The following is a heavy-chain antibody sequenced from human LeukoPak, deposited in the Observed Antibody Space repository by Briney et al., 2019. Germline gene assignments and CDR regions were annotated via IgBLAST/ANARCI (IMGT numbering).Heavy chain of an antibody. CDR2: IHYSGST. D-gene: IGHD3-22*01. Sequence: SKTLSLTCTVSGGSISSGGYYWSWIRQHPGKGLEWIGYIHYSGSTYYSPSLKSRVTISVDTSKNQFSLKLSSVTAADTAVYYCAGSRIGYSDSSGFFDSWGQGTLVT. V-gene: IGHV4-31*03. CDR3: AGSRIGYSDSSGFFDS. CDR1: GGSISSGGYY. J-gene: IGHJ4*02.